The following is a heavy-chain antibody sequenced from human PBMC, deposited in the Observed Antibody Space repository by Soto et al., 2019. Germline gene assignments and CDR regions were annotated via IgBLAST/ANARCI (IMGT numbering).Heavy chain of an antibody. J-gene: IGHJ6*02. Sequence: PGGSLRLSCADSGFTFSSYGMHWVRQAPGKGLEWVAVISYDGSNKYYADSVKGRFTISRDNSKNTLYLQMNSLRAEDTAVYYCAKEIARGYYYYYYGMDVWGQGTTVTVSS. CDR2: ISYDGSNK. CDR1: GFTFSSYG. CDR3: AKEIARGYYYYYYGMDV. V-gene: IGHV3-30*18. D-gene: IGHD1-26*01.